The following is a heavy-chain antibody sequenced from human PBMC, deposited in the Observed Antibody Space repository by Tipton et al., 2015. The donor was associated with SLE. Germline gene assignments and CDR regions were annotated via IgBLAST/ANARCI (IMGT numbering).Heavy chain of an antibody. CDR3: ARGLRLAMADNFDF. J-gene: IGHJ4*02. Sequence: QSGPEVKKPGSSVMVSCKAPGGSISSYAVSWVRQAPGQGLEWMGGIISIFGPANYAQKFRGRVTITADESTSTVYMELSSLRSEDTAVYYCARGLRLAMADNFDFWGQGTLVTVSS. CDR1: GGSISSYA. V-gene: IGHV1-69*01. CDR2: IISIFGPA. D-gene: IGHD6-19*01.